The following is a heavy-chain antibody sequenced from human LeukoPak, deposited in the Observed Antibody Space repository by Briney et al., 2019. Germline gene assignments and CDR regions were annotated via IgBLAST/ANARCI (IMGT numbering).Heavy chain of an antibody. D-gene: IGHD4-17*01. V-gene: IGHV3-66*01. Sequence: GGSLRLSCGASGFTVSTNYMSWVRQAPGKGLEWVSIIYSGGSTYYADSVKGRFTISRDNSKNTLYLQMNSLRAEDTAVYYCARDYGDLPARVPYFDYWGQGTLVTVSS. CDR3: ARDYGDLPARVPYFDY. CDR1: GFTVSTNY. CDR2: IYSGGST. J-gene: IGHJ4*02.